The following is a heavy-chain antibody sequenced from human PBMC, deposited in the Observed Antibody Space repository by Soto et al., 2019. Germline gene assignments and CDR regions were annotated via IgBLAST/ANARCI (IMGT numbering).Heavy chain of an antibody. CDR1: GYSFTSYW. CDR3: ARHVYYDVLKKNY. J-gene: IGHJ4*02. CDR2: IYPGNSDT. D-gene: IGHD3-9*01. Sequence: PGESLKISCKGSGYSFTSYWIGWVRQMPGKGLEWMGIIYPGNSDTRYSPSFQGQATISADTSISTAYLEWSSLKASDTAIYYCARHVYYDVLKKNYWGQGTLVTVSS. V-gene: IGHV5-51*01.